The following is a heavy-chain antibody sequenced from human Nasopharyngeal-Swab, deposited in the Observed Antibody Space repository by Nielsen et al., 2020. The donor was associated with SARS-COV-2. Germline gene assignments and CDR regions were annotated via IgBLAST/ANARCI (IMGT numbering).Heavy chain of an antibody. D-gene: IGHD5-18*01. V-gene: IGHV4-39*01. J-gene: IGHJ6*02. Sequence: SETLSLTCTVSDGSISSSTYYWAWIRQPPGKGLEWIGSIYYSGSTHYNSSLKSRVTISADTSKNQFSLKLRSVTAADTAVYYCARQGPYDSYGPSKVWGQGTTVTVSS. CDR2: IYYSGST. CDR1: DGSISSSTYY. CDR3: ARQGPYDSYGPSKV.